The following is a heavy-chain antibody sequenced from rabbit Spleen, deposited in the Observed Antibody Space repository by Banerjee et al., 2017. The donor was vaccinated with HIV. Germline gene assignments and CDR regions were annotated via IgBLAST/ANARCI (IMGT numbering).Heavy chain of an antibody. D-gene: IGHD1-1*01. CDR1: GFSFSSSYY. Sequence: QEQLVESGGGLVKPEGSLTLTCKASGFSFSSSYYMCWVRQAPGKGLEWIACIYAGSSDSTDYASWVNGRFTISKTSSTTVTLQMTSLTAADTATYFCARDTSSSFSSYGMDLWGQGTLVTVS. J-gene: IGHJ6*01. CDR2: IYAGSSDST. V-gene: IGHV1S45*01. CDR3: ARDTSSSFSSYGMDL.